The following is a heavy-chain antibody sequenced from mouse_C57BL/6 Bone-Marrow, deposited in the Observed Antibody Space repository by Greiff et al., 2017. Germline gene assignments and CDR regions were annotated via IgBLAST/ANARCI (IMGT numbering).Heavy chain of an antibody. CDR2: IYPRSGNT. CDR1: GYTFTSYG. D-gene: IGHD2-5*01. CDR3: AMDSNHAIDY. J-gene: IGHJ4*01. V-gene: IGHV1-81*01. Sequence: QVQLKQSGAELARPGASVKLSCKASGYTFTSYGISWVKQRTGQGLEWIGEIYPRSGNTYYNEKFKGKATLTADKSSSTVYMELRSLTSEDSAVYFCAMDSNHAIDYWGQGTSVTVSS.